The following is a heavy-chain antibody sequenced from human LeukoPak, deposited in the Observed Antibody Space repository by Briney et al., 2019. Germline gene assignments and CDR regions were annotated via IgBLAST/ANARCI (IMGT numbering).Heavy chain of an antibody. CDR1: GFTFSNYG. J-gene: IGHJ4*02. D-gene: IGHD3-22*01. CDR3: AKGYGFDSSGSEHYFEN. CDR2: ISYDGSNK. Sequence: PGGSLRLSCAASGFTFSNYGIHWVRQAPGKGLEWVAVISYDGSNKYYAESVKGRFTISRDNSENTLYLQMNSLRAEDTAVYYCAKGYGFDSSGSEHYFENWGQGILVTVSS. V-gene: IGHV3-30*18.